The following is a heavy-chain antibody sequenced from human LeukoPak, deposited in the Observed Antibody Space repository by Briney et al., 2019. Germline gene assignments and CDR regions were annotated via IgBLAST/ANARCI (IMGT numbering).Heavy chain of an antibody. CDR2: ITYSGSI. V-gene: IGHV4-59*01. J-gene: IGHJ4*02. CDR1: GDSISRYS. Sequence: ASETLSLTCTVSGDSISRYSWSWIRQPPGKGLEWVGYITYSGSINYSPSLKSRVTISLDTPRNQFSLKLNSVTAADTAVYYCAGSGGSRWYYFDNWGQGTLVPVSS. CDR3: AGSGGSRWYYFDN. D-gene: IGHD2-15*01.